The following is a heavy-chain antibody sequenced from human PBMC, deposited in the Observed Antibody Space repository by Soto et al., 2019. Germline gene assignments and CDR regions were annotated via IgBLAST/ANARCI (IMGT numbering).Heavy chain of an antibody. CDR2: IYNGGST. CDR1: GFTVSSNY. V-gene: IGHV3-66*01. D-gene: IGHD6-19*01. Sequence: GGSLRLSCAASGFTVSSNYMSWVRQAPGKGLEWVSVIYNGGSTYSADSVKGRFTISRDNSKNTLYLQMNSLRAEDTAVYYCARAHSSGWYGAFDIWGKGTMVTVAS. CDR3: ARAHSSGWYGAFDI. J-gene: IGHJ3*02.